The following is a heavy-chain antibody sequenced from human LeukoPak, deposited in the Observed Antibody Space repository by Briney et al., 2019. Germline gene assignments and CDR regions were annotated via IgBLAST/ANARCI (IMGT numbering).Heavy chain of an antibody. V-gene: IGHV1-2*02. CDR1: GGTFSSYA. CDR2: INPNSGGT. J-gene: IGHJ4*02. D-gene: IGHD5-24*01. CDR3: ARDRGDGYNAYFFDY. Sequence: GASVKVSCKASGGTFSSYAISWVRQAPGQGLEWMGWINPNSGGTKSAQKFQGRVTMTRDTSISTAYMELSRLRLDDTAVYYCARDRGDGYNAYFFDYWGQGTLVTVSS.